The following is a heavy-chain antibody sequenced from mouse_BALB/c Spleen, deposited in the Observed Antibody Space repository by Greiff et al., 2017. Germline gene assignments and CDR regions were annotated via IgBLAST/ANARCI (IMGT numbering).Heavy chain of an antibody. CDR2: IYPGSGST. CDR1: GYTFTSYW. CDR3: TRGGTTVVEQDWYFDV. V-gene: IGHV1S22*01. J-gene: IGHJ1*01. D-gene: IGHD1-1*01. Sequence: LQQPGSELVRPGASVKLSCKASGYTFTSYWMHWVKQRPGQGLEWIGNIYPGSGSTNYDEKFKSKATLTVDTSSSTAYMQLSSLTSEDSAVYYCTRGGTTVVEQDWYFDVWGAGTTVTVAS.